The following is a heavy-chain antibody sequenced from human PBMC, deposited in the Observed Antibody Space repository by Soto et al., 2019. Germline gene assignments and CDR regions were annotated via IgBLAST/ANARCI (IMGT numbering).Heavy chain of an antibody. CDR1: GLTVSSNC. CDR3: ARSSSGWYDIYYYYGMDV. V-gene: IGHV3-53*01. Sequence: PGGSLRLSCAAAGLTVSSNCRSWVRQAPGKGLEWVSVIYSGGSTYYADSVKGRFTISRDNSKNTLYLQMNSLRAEDTAVYYCARSSSGWYDIYYYYGMDVWGQGTTVTVS. D-gene: IGHD6-19*01. J-gene: IGHJ6*02. CDR2: IYSGGST.